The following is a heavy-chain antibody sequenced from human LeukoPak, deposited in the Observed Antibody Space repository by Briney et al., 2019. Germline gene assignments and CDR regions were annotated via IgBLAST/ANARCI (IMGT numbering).Heavy chain of an antibody. D-gene: IGHD1-1*01. Sequence: GSLRLSCAASGFTFSSYMMNWVRQAPGKGLEWVSSINSGSTYTYYTESVKGRFTVSRDNAKNPLFLQMNSLRAEDTAIYYCARSLTTLTYEGYWGQGTLVTVSS. J-gene: IGHJ4*02. V-gene: IGHV3-21*01. CDR1: GFTFSSYM. CDR3: ARSLTTLTYEGY. CDR2: INSGSTYT.